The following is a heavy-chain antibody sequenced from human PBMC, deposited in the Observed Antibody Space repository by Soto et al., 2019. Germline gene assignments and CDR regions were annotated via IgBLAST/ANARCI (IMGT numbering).Heavy chain of an antibody. D-gene: IGHD2-15*01. J-gene: IGHJ6*02. CDR3: ARIGSGNYYGMDV. Sequence: SETLSLTCTVSGGSIRSYYWSWIRQPPGKGLEWIGNIYYSGSTDYNPSLKSRVTISVGTSKNQFSLKLSYVTAADTAVYYCARIGSGNYYGMDVWGQGTTVTVSS. CDR1: GGSIRSYY. V-gene: IGHV4-59*01. CDR2: IYYSGST.